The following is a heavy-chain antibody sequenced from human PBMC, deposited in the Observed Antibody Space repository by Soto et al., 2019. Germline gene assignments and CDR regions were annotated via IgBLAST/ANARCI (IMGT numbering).Heavy chain of an antibody. J-gene: IGHJ4*02. CDR1: GFTFSNAW. Sequence: GGSLRLSCAASGFTFSNAWMTWVRQAPGKGLEWVGRIKSKTDGGTTDYAAPVKGRFSISRDDSNKTLYLQMNSLKTEDTGVYYCATGAEPPGHTSGWYLYYVDNWGQGALVTVSS. D-gene: IGHD6-19*01. CDR3: ATGAEPPGHTSGWYLYYVDN. CDR2: IKSKTDGGTT. V-gene: IGHV3-15*01.